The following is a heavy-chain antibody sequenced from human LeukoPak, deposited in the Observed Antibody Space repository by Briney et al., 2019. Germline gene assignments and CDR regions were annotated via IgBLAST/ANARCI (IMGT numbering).Heavy chain of an antibody. CDR1: GFTFSSYW. D-gene: IGHD3-22*01. J-gene: IGHJ4*02. CDR3: ARTLAEDPDYYDSSGPPEYYFDY. CDR2: IKQDGSEK. V-gene: IGHV3-7*01. Sequence: GGSLRLSCAASGFTFSSYWMSWVRQAPGKGLEWVANIKQDGSEKYYVDSVKGRFTISRDNAKNSLYLQMNSLRAEDTAVYYCARTLAEDPDYYDSSGPPEYYFDYWGQGTLVTVSS.